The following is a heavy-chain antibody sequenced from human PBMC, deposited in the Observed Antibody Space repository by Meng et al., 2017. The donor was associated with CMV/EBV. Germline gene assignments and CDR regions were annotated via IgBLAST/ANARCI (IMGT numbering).Heavy chain of an antibody. D-gene: IGHD2-2*01. Sequence: GESLKISCAASGFTFSSYWMSWVRQAPGKGLEWVANIKQDGSEKYYVDSVKGRFTISRDNAKNSLYLQMNSLRAEDTAVYYCARDRVVPAARWADDAFDIWGQGTMVTVSS. CDR3: ARDRVVPAARWADDAFDI. CDR2: IKQDGSEK. V-gene: IGHV3-7*01. CDR1: GFTFSSYW. J-gene: IGHJ3*02.